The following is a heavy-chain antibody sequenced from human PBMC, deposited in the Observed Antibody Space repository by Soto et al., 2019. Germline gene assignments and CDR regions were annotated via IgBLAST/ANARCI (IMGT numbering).Heavy chain of an antibody. J-gene: IGHJ4*02. V-gene: IGHV3-48*01. Sequence: PGGSLRLSCAASGFTFSSYSMNWVRQAPGKGLEWVSYISSSSSTIYYADSVKGRFTISRDNAKNSLYLQMNSLRAEDTAVYYCARDYCSGGSCHFDYWGQGTLVTVSS. CDR2: ISSSSSTI. CDR1: GFTFSSYS. D-gene: IGHD2-15*01. CDR3: ARDYCSGGSCHFDY.